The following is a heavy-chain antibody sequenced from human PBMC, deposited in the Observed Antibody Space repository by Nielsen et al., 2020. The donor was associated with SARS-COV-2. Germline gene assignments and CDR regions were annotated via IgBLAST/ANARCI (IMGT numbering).Heavy chain of an antibody. V-gene: IGHV3-23*01. Sequence: GESLNISCAASGFTFNIYAMAWVRRAPGRGLQWFTGVSASGGSTYYTDSVKGRFSISRDNSKNTLFLQMHSLRVEDTALYYCAKDGVVRGDALDLWGQGTMVTVSS. CDR2: VSASGGST. CDR1: GFTFNIYA. CDR3: AKDGVVRGDALDL. J-gene: IGHJ3*01. D-gene: IGHD3-10*01.